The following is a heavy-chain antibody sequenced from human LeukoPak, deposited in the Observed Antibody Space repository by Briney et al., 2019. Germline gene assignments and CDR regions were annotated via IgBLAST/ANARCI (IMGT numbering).Heavy chain of an antibody. V-gene: IGHV4-59*08. D-gene: IGHD2-15*01. CDR2: IYYSGST. CDR3: XXXXXXXXXXXCSFDP. CDR1: GGSIDSYY. J-gene: IGHJ5*02. Sequence: PSETLSLTCTVSGGSIDSYYWTWIRQPPGKRLEWIGYIYYSGSTKYNPSLKSRVTISLHTSKNQFSLKLSSVTSADTALYYRXXXXXXXXXXXCSFDPWGQGTLVTVSS.